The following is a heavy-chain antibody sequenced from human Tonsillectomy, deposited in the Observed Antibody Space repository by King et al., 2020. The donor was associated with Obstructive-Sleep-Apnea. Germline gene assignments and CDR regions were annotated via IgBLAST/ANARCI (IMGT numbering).Heavy chain of an antibody. CDR3: ARGSGWYESGFDY. J-gene: IGHJ4*02. Sequence: DVQLVESGGGLVQPGRSLRLSCAASGFTFDDYAMHWVRQAPGKGLEWVSGISWDSVSIGYADSVKGRFTISRDNANNSLYLQMNSLRAEDTALYYCARGSGWYESGFDYWGQGTLVTVSS. V-gene: IGHV3-9*01. CDR1: GFTFDDYA. CDR2: ISWDSVSI. D-gene: IGHD6-19*01.